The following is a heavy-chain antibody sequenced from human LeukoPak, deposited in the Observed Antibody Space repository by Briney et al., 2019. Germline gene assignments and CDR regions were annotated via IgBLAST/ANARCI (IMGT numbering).Heavy chain of an antibody. Sequence: GGPLRLSCVAWGFTFSSNWVHWLPHARGKAVVGVSRINSDGSSTAYADSVKGRFTISRDNAKNTLYLQMNSLRAEDTAVYYCAGVLVGANPKDYWGQGTLVTVSS. CDR1: GFTFSSNW. D-gene: IGHD4/OR15-4a*01. J-gene: IGHJ4*02. V-gene: IGHV3-74*01. CDR3: AGVLVGANPKDY. CDR2: INSDGSST.